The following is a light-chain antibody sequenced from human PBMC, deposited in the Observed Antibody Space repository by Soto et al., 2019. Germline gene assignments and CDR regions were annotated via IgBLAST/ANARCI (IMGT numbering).Light chain of an antibody. J-gene: IGKJ1*01. CDR1: QSISYW. V-gene: IGKV1-5*03. CDR2: KAS. CDR3: QQYHLYWT. Sequence: DIQMTQSPSTLAASVGDRVTITCRASQSISYWLAWYQQKPGKAPNLLIYKASTLESGVPSRFSGSGSGTAFTFAIRSLQPDDFATYFCQQYHLYWTFGQGTKVEIK.